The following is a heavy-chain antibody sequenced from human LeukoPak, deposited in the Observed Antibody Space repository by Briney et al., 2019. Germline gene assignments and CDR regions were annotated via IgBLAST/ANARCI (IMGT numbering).Heavy chain of an antibody. CDR2: IRYDGSNK. J-gene: IGHJ4*02. V-gene: IGHV3-30*02. D-gene: IGHD3-9*01. CDR1: GFTFSSYG. Sequence: PGGSLRLSCAASGFTFSSYGMHWVRQAPGKGLEWVAFIRYDGSNKYYADSVKGRFTISRDNSKNTLYLQMNSLRAEDTAVYYCAKDVVLPTHTYYDILTGLDYWGQGTLVTVSS. CDR3: AKDVVLPTHTYYDILTGLDY.